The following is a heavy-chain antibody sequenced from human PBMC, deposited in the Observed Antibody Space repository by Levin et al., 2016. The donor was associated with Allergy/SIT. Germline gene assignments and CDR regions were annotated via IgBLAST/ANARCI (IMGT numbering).Heavy chain of an antibody. CDR3: ARDLRAVEMATTLENYYYGMDV. D-gene: IGHD5-24*01. CDR2: IYCSGST. V-gene: IGHV4-59*01. Sequence: RQAPGKGLEWIGYIYCSGSTNYNPSLKSRVTISVDTSKNQFSLKLSSVTAADTAVYYCARDLRAVEMATTLENYYYGMDVWGQGTTVTVSS. J-gene: IGHJ6*02.